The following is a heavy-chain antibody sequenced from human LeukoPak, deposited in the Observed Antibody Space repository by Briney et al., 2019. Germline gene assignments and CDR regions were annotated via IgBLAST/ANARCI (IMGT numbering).Heavy chain of an antibody. J-gene: IGHJ4*02. CDR3: ARVSWDYGSGSFDY. CDR2: INWNGGST. Sequence: GGSLRLSCAASGFTFDDYGMSWVRQAPGKGLEWASGINWNGGSTGYADSVRGRFTISRDNAKNSLYLQMNSLRAEDTALYYCARVSWDYGSGSFDYWGQGTLVTVSS. V-gene: IGHV3-20*04. D-gene: IGHD3-10*01. CDR1: GFTFDDYG.